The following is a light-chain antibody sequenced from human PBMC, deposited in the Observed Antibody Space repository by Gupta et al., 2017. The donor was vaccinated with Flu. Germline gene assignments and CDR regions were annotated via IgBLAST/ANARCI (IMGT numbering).Light chain of an antibody. CDR2: DAS. V-gene: IGKV1-33*01. J-gene: IGKJ2*03. CDR3: QRYDNLPSSS. Sequence: DIQMTQSPSSLSASVGDRVTITCQASQDISNYLNWYQQKPGKAPKLLIYDASNLQIGVPSRFSGSGCGKNFTFTITTRQLEDIATYYCQRYDNLPSSSFGQGTRLEIK. CDR1: QDISNY.